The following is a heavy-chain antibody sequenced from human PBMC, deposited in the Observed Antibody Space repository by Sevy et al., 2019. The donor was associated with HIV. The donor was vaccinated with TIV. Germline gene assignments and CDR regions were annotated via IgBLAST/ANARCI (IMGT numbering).Heavy chain of an antibody. Sequence: ASVKVSCKVSGDSLTDLSIHWVRQAPGKGLEWMGRFDPEDGETIYAQKFQGRVTMTEDTSTDTAYMELSSLRSEDTAVYYCATDENSGSYFWGQGTLVTVSS. D-gene: IGHD1-26*01. V-gene: IGHV1-24*01. CDR2: FDPEDGET. CDR1: GDSLTDLS. CDR3: ATDENSGSYF. J-gene: IGHJ4*02.